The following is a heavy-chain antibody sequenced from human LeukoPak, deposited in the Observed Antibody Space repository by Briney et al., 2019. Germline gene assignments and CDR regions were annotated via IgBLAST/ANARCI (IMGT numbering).Heavy chain of an antibody. CDR3: ARLLYYDSSELFDY. D-gene: IGHD3-22*01. CDR2: IYYSGST. Sequence: SETLSLTCTVSGGSISSSSYYWGWIRQPPGKGLEWIGSIYYSGSTYYNPSPKSRVTISVDTSKNQFSLKLSSVTATDTAVYYCARLLYYDSSELFDYWGQGTLVTVSS. V-gene: IGHV4-39*01. J-gene: IGHJ4*02. CDR1: GGSISSSSYY.